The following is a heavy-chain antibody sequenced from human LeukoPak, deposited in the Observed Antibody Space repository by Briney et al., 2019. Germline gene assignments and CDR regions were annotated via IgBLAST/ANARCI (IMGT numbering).Heavy chain of an antibody. J-gene: IGHJ4*02. Sequence: SETLSLTCTVSGGSISSYYWSWIRQPPGKGLEWIGYIYYSGSTNYNPSLKSRVTISVDTSKNQFSLKLSSVTAADTAVYYCARLAPYSSSWALDYWGQGTLVTVSS. CDR2: IYYSGST. V-gene: IGHV4-59*08. CDR1: GGSISSYY. D-gene: IGHD6-13*01. CDR3: ARLAPYSSSWALDY.